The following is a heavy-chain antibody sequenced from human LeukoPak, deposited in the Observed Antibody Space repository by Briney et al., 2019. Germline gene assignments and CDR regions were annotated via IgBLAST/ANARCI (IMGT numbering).Heavy chain of an antibody. Sequence: ASVKVSCKASGYTFTNYDIHWVRQGTGQGLEWMGWMGPATGDKGFAQKFQGRITLTRDTSITTAYMELRGLRSEDTAVYYCIRRGSFDYWGQGALVTVSS. V-gene: IGHV1-8*01. J-gene: IGHJ4*02. CDR1: GYTFTNYD. CDR3: IRRGSFDY. CDR2: MGPATGDK. D-gene: IGHD1-1*01.